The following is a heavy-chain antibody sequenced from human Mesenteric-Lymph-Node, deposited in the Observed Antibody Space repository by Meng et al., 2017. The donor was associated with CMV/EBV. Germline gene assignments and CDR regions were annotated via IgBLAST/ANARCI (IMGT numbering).Heavy chain of an antibody. D-gene: IGHD4-11*01. V-gene: IGHV3-74*01. Sequence: LSCAASGFTFSGYWMHWVRQAPGKGLVWVSRINSDGSSTSYADSVKGRFTVSRDNAKNTLYLQMNSLRREDTAVYYCARETVATIDYWGQGTLVTVSS. CDR1: GFTFSGYW. CDR3: ARETVATIDY. J-gene: IGHJ4*02. CDR2: INSDGSST.